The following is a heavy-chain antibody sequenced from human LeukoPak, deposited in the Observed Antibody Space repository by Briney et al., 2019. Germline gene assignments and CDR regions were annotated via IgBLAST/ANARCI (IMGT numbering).Heavy chain of an antibody. D-gene: IGHD5-18*01. V-gene: IGHV3-21*01. CDR3: ARDLGSVGHTYGY. CDR2: ISSSSSYI. J-gene: IGHJ4*02. Sequence: PGGSLRLSCAASGFTFSSYSMNWVRQAPGKGLEWVSSISSSSSYIYYADSVKGRFTISRDNAKNSLYLQMDSLRVEDTAVYYCARDLGSVGHTYGYWGQGTLVTVSS. CDR1: GFTFSSYS.